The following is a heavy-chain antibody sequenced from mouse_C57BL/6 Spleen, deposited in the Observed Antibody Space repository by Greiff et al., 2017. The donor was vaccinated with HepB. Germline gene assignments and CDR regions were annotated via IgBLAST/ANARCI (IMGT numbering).Heavy chain of an antibody. J-gene: IGHJ4*01. CDR1: GYTFTDYE. V-gene: IGHV1-15*01. Sequence: VQLQQSGAELVRPGASVTLSCKASGYTFTDYEMHWVKQTPVHGLEWIGAIDPETGGTAYNQKFKGKAILTADKSSSTAYMERRSLTSEDSAVYYCTRLHYYAMDYWGQGTSVTVAS. CDR2: IDPETGGT. CDR3: TRLHYYAMDY.